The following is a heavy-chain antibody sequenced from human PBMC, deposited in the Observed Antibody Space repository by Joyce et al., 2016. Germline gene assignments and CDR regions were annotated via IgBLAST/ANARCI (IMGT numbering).Heavy chain of an antibody. CDR3: ARGGTSSDHYFFYTLDV. CDR1: GGDFSNYT. CDR2: IIPFFGAA. Sequence: QVLLVQSGAAVKRPGSSLRVSCKSSGGDFSNYTVNWVRQAPGQRLEWMGGIIPFFGAAKYAEDCQGRFTLTADQSTRTAYLELSSLTSADTAVYYCARGGTSSDHYFFYTLDVWGPGTTVIVSS. J-gene: IGHJ6*02. D-gene: IGHD1-14*01. V-gene: IGHV1-69*12.